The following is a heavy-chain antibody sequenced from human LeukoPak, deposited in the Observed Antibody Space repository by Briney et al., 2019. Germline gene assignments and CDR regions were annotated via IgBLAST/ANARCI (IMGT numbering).Heavy chain of an antibody. J-gene: IGHJ4*02. CDR1: GGSMSSDY. CDR2: IYYSGGT. Sequence: SETLSLTCTVSGGSMSSDYWGWIRQTPGSGLEWIGYIYYSGGTYYNPPLKSRVSISIDTSKNQFSLKLDSVTSADTAVYYCASGYYFPDYWGQGALVTVSS. V-gene: IGHV4-59*01. CDR3: ASGYYFPDY. D-gene: IGHD2/OR15-2a*01.